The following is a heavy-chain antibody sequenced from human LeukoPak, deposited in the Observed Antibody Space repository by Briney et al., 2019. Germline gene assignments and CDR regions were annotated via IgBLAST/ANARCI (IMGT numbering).Heavy chain of an antibody. CDR2: ISYDETNK. D-gene: IGHD3-22*01. CDR3: ARGEVLYDSSGYVDN. J-gene: IGHJ4*02. Sequence: PGGSLRFSCAASGFTFSSYVMHWVRQAPGKGLEWVAVISYDETNKYYTDSVKGRFTISRDNSKNTLYLQMNSLSAEDTAVYYCARGEVLYDSSGYVDNWGQGTLVSVSS. CDR1: GFTFSSYV. V-gene: IGHV3-30*04.